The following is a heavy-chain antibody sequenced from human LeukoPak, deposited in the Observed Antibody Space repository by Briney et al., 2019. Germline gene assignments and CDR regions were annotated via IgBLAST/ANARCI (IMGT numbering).Heavy chain of an antibody. CDR2: ISAYNGNT. J-gene: IGHJ1*01. V-gene: IGHV1-18*01. CDR1: GFTFTSYG. D-gene: IGHD2-2*01. Sequence: ASVKVSCKASGFTFTSYGITWVRQAPGQGLEWMGWISAYNGNTNYAQKFQGRLTMTTDTSTSTAYMEMRSLRSDDTAVYFCARGVAAAMSTNFQRWRQGTLVTVSS. CDR3: ARGVAAAMSTNFQR.